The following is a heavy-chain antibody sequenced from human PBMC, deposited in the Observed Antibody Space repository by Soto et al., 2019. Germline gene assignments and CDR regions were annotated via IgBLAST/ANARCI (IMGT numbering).Heavy chain of an antibody. CDR2: VYTSGNT. D-gene: IGHD6-13*01. J-gene: IGHJ5*01. CDR1: GDSFSGYY. Sequence: PSETLSLTCTVSGDSFSGYYWSWIRQPAGKGLEWIGRVYTSGNTDNTPARRSRVTVSVDTSKNQFFLKMTFVTAADTAVYYCAREAAETAGDGYWCDPWGQGTLVTVSS. V-gene: IGHV4-4*07. CDR3: AREAAETAGDGYWCDP.